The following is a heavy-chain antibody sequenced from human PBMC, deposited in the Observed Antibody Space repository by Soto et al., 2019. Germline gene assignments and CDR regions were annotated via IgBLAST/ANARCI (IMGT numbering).Heavy chain of an antibody. Sequence: ASVKVSCKASGYTFTSYYMHWVRQAPGQGLEWMGIINPSGGSTSYAQKFQGRVTMTRGTSTSTVYMELSSLRSEDTAVYYCARQLDYCSGGSCSTGGSPAFDYWGQGTLVTVSS. CDR2: INPSGGST. CDR1: GYTFTSYY. J-gene: IGHJ4*02. CDR3: ARQLDYCSGGSCSTGGSPAFDY. D-gene: IGHD2-15*01. V-gene: IGHV1-46*01.